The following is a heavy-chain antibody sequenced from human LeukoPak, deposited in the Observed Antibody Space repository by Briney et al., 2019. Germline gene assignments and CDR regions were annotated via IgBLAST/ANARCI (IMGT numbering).Heavy chain of an antibody. Sequence: SVKVSCKASGGTFSSYAISWVRQAPGQGLEWMGGIIPIFGTANYAQKFQGRVTITADESTSTAYIELSSLRSEDTAVYYCARVGYQLLWGGYFDYWGQGTLVTVSS. J-gene: IGHJ4*02. D-gene: IGHD2-2*01. CDR1: GGTFSSYA. CDR3: ARVGYQLLWGGYFDY. V-gene: IGHV1-69*01. CDR2: IIPIFGTA.